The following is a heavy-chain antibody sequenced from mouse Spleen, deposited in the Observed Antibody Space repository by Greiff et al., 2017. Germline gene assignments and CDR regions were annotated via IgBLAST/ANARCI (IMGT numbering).Heavy chain of an antibody. D-gene: IGHD1-3*01. CDR2: ISYDGSN. CDR1: GYSITSGYY. V-gene: IGHV3-6*01. J-gene: IGHJ3*01. CDR3: ACLKRAWFAY. Sequence: EVKLVESGPGLVKPSQSLSLTCSVTGYSITSGYYWNWIRQFPGNKLEWMGYISYDGSNNYNPSLKNRISITRDTSKNQFFLKLNSVTTEDTATYYCACLKRAWFAYWGQGTLVTVSA.